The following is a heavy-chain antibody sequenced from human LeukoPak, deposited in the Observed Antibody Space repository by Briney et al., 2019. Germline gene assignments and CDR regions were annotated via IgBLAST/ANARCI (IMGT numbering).Heavy chain of an antibody. D-gene: IGHD5-12*01. CDR3: ARGRSTGYPYYFEY. J-gene: IGHJ4*02. V-gene: IGHV1-8*03. Sequence: GASVNVSCTASVYTFTSYDINWVRQATGQGLEWMGWMNPNSGSTGYAQKFQGRVTITRNTSISTAYMELSGLRSEDTAVYYCARGRSTGYPYYFEYWGQGTLVTVSS. CDR2: MNPNSGST. CDR1: VYTFTSYD.